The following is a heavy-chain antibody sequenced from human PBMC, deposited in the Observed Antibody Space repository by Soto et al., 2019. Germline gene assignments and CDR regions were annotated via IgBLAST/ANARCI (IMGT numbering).Heavy chain of an antibody. CDR3: ARYNWNDVGFDY. Sequence: GGSLRLSCAASGFTFSTYWMNWVRQAPGKGLEWVANIKQDGSEKYYVDSVKGRFTISRDNTKNSLFLQMNSLRADDMAVYYCARYNWNDVGFDYWGQGTPVTVSS. J-gene: IGHJ4*02. CDR1: GFTFSTYW. D-gene: IGHD1-1*01. CDR2: IKQDGSEK. V-gene: IGHV3-7*01.